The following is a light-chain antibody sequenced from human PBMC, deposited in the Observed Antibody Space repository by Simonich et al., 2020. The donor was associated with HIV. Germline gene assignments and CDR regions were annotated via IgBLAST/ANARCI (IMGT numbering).Light chain of an antibody. CDR1: QSVSSN. CDR2: GAS. J-gene: IGKJ4*01. Sequence: EIVLTQSPGTLSVSPGERATLSCRASQSVSSNLAWYQQKPGQSPRLLSYGASARATGIPARFSGSGSGTEFTLTISSLQSEDFAVYYCQQYNNWPPLTFGGGTNVEMK. CDR3: QQYNNWPPLT. V-gene: IGKV3-15*01.